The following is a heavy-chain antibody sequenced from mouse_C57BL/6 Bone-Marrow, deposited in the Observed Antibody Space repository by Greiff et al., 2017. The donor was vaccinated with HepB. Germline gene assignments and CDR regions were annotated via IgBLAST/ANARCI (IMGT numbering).Heavy chain of an antibody. Sequence: VQLQQSGAELVKPGASVKISCKASGYAFSSYWMNWVKQRPGKGLEWIGQIYPGDGDTNYNGKFKGKATLTADKSSSTAYMQLSSLTSEDSAVYFCARKELTTVFDYWGQGTTLTVSS. CDR2: IYPGDGDT. CDR1: GYAFSSYW. V-gene: IGHV1-80*01. CDR3: ARKELTTVFDY. J-gene: IGHJ2*01. D-gene: IGHD1-1*01.